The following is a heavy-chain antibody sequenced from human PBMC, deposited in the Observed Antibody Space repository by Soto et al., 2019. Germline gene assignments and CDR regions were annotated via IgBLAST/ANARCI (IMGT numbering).Heavy chain of an antibody. CDR1: GGSFSGYY. D-gene: IGHD2-2*01. CDR2: INHSGST. Sequence: SETLSLTCAVYGGSFSGYYWSWIRQPPGKGLEWIGEINHSGSTNYNPSLKSRVTISVDTSKNQFSLRLSSVTAADTAVYYCARGYVVVPAATYYYTDVWGKGTTVTVSS. CDR3: ARGYVVVPAATYYYTDV. V-gene: IGHV4-34*01. J-gene: IGHJ6*03.